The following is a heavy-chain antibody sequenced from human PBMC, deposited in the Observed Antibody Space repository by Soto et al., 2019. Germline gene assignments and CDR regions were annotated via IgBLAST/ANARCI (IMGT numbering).Heavy chain of an antibody. D-gene: IGHD6-13*01. V-gene: IGHV3-30-3*01. CDR3: ARDRGQYSSSWLLDY. CDR1: GFTFNSYA. J-gene: IGHJ4*02. Sequence: QVPLVESGGGVVQPGRSLRLSCAASGFTFNSYAMHWVRQAPGKGLEWVALISYDGNNQYYADSVKGRFTISRDNSKNTLYLLMNSLRPEDSAVYYCARDRGQYSSSWLLDYWGQGTLVTVSS. CDR2: ISYDGNNQ.